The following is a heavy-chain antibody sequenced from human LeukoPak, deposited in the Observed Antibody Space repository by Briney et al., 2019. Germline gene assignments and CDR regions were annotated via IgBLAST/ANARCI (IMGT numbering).Heavy chain of an antibody. J-gene: IGHJ6*03. CDR3: ARGGGGSSWKTDSYYYYYMDV. CDR1: GGTFSSYA. V-gene: IGHV1-69*13. CDR2: IIPIFGTA. Sequence: SVKVSCKASGGTFSSYAISWVRQAPGQGLEWMGGIIPIFGTANYAQKFQGRVTITADESTSTAYMELSSLRSEDTAVYYCARGGGGSSWKTDSYYYYYMDVWGKGTTVTVSS. D-gene: IGHD6-13*01.